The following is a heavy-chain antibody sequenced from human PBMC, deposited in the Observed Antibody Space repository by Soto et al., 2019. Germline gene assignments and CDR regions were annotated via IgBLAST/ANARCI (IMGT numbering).Heavy chain of an antibody. CDR1: GFTFSSYE. Sequence: PGGSLRLSCAASGFTFSSYEMNWVRQAPGKGLEWVSYISSSGSTIYYADSVKGRFTISRDNAKNSLYLQMNSLRAEDTAVYYCASVRGYAFDYWGQGTLVTVSS. CDR3: ASVRGYAFDY. J-gene: IGHJ4*02. CDR2: ISSSGSTI. D-gene: IGHD5-12*01. V-gene: IGHV3-48*03.